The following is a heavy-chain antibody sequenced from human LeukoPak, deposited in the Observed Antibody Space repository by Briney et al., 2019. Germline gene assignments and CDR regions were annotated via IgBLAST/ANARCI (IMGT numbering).Heavy chain of an antibody. CDR2: ISGSGGST. D-gene: IGHD3-3*01. J-gene: IGHJ4*02. CDR1: GFTFSSCA. V-gene: IGHV3-23*01. CDR3: AKRSGYYHFDY. Sequence: GGSLRLSCATSGFTFSSCAMSWVRQAPGKGLEWVSAISGSGGSTYYADSVKGRFTISRDNSKNTLYLQMNSLRAEDTAVYYCAKRSGYYHFDYWGQGTLVTVSS.